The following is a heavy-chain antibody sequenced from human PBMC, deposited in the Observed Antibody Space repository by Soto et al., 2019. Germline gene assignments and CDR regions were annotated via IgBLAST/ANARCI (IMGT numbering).Heavy chain of an antibody. CDR1: QFTFSNYW. CDR2: INQDGSEK. CDR3: ARASPGMDV. J-gene: IGHJ6*02. Sequence: GGSLRLSCAGSQFTFSNYWMNWVRQAPGKGLEWVANINQDGSEKYYVDSVKGRFTISRDIAKNSLFLQMNSLRADDTAVYYCARASPGMDVWGQGTTVTVPS. V-gene: IGHV3-7*01.